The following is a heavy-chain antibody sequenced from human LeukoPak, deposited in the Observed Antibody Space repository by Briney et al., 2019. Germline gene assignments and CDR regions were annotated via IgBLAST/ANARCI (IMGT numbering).Heavy chain of an antibody. CDR2: FDPEDGET. D-gene: IGHD1-26*01. J-gene: IGHJ4*02. CDR1: GYTLTELS. CDR3: ARGDQVGAHYLVY. Sequence: ASVKVSCKVSGYTLTELSMHWVRQAPGKGLEWMGGFDPEDGETIYAQKFQGRVTMTRDTSTSTVYMELSSLRSEDTAVYYCARGDQVGAHYLVYWGQGTLVTVSS. V-gene: IGHV1-24*01.